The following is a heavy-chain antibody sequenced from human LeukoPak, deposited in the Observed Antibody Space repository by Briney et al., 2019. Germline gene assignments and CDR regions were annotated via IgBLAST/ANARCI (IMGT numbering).Heavy chain of an antibody. CDR2: IRYDGSNK. D-gene: IGHD6-19*01. CDR1: RFTFSSYG. J-gene: IGHJ4*02. Sequence: GGSLRLSCAASRFTFSSYGMHWVRQAPGKGLEWVAFIRYDGSNKYYADSVKGRFTISRDNSKNTLYLQMNSLRAEDTAVYYCAKDFVKAIAVAGSAFDYWGQGTLVTVSS. CDR3: AKDFVKAIAVAGSAFDY. V-gene: IGHV3-30*02.